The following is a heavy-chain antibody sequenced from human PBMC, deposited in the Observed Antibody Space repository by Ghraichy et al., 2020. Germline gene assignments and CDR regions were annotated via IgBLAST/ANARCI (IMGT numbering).Heavy chain of an antibody. CDR3: ARDSYCSSTNCRRGIIYGMDV. V-gene: IGHV4-31*02. CDR2: IYYSGST. D-gene: IGHD2-2*01. CDR1: GGSISSGGYY. J-gene: IGHJ6*02. Sequence: SQTLSLTCTVSGGSISSGGYYWSWIRQHPGKGLEWIGYIYYSGSTYYNPSLKSRVTISVDTSKNQFSLKVSSVTAADTAMYYCARDSYCSSTNCRRGIIYGMDVWGQGTTVTVSS.